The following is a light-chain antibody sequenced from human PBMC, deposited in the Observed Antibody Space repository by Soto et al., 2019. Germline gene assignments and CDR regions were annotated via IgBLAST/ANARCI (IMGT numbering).Light chain of an antibody. V-gene: IGKV3-20*01. CDR1: QGVGNKY. J-gene: IGKJ5*01. CDR3: QQYTNEHGIP. Sequence: EIALTQSPGTLSLSPGERATLSCRASQGVGNKYLAWYQQRPGQAPSLLIYAASSRATGVPDRFSGGGSGTDFTLTISRLEPEDFAVYYCQQYTNEHGIPFGQGTRLEIK. CDR2: AAS.